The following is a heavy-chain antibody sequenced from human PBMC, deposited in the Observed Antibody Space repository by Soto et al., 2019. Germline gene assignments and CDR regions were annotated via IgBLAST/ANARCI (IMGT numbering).Heavy chain of an antibody. D-gene: IGHD2-15*01. J-gene: IGHJ4*02. V-gene: IGHV1-18*01. Sequence: QVQLVQSGAEVKKPGASVKVSCKASGYTFTSYGISWVRQAPGQGLEWMGWISAYNGNTNYAQKLQGRVTMTTDTSTSKAYMGLRSLRSDDTAVYYCARVESYCSGGSCYSGLPDYWGQGTLVTVSS. CDR1: GYTFTSYG. CDR3: ARVESYCSGGSCYSGLPDY. CDR2: ISAYNGNT.